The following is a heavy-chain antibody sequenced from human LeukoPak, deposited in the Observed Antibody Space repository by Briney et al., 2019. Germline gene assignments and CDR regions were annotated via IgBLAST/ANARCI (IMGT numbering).Heavy chain of an antibody. CDR2: ISGSGGST. D-gene: IGHD6-13*01. CDR1: GFTFSSYA. V-gene: IGHV3-23*01. CDR3: AKAGGSSWYGETFYY. J-gene: IGHJ4*02. Sequence: GSLRLSCAASGFTFSSYAMSWVRQAPGKGLEWVSAISGSGGSTYYADSVKGRFTISRDNSKNTLYLQMNSLRAEDTAVYYCAKAGGSSWYGETFYYWGQGTLVTVSS.